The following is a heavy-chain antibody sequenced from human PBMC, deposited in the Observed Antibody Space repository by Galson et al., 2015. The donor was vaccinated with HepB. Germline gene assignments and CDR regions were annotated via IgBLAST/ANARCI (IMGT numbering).Heavy chain of an antibody. CDR1: GFTFSTYA. J-gene: IGHJ6*02. CDR2: ISVTSTTI. D-gene: IGHD2-21*01. CDR3: ARGGLAPSRSDYYAMDV. Sequence: SLRLSCAASGFTFSTYAMNWVRQAPGKGLEWVSYISVTSTTIYYADSVKGRFTISRDNAKNSLYLQMNSLRDDDTAVYYCARGGLAPSRSDYYAMDVWGQGTTVTVSS. V-gene: IGHV3-48*02.